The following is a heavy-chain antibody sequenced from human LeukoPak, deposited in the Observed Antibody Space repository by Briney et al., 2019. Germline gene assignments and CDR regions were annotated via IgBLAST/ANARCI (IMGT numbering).Heavy chain of an antibody. CDR2: IIPIFGTA. CDR3: ARLHYYDSSGYYWLLGFDY. Sequence: EASVKVSCKASGGTFSSYAISWVRQAPGQGLEWMGGIIPIFGTANYAQRFQGRVTITTDESTSTAYMELSSLRSEDTAVYYCARLHYYDSSGYYWLLGFDYWGQGTLVTVSS. CDR1: GGTFSSYA. J-gene: IGHJ4*02. V-gene: IGHV1-69*05. D-gene: IGHD3-22*01.